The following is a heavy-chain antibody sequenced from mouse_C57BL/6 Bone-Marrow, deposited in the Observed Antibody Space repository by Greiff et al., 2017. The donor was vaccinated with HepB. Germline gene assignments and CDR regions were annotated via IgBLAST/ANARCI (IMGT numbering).Heavy chain of an antibody. V-gene: IGHV1-59*01. CDR2: IDPSDSYT. D-gene: IGHD1-1*01. CDR1: GYTFTSYW. Sequence: VQLQQPGAELVRPGTSVKLSCKASGYTFTSYWMHWVKQRPGQGLEWIGVIDPSDSYTNYNQKFKGKATLTVDTSSSTAYMQLSSLTSEDSAVYYCARGGYYYGTWFAYWGQGTLVTVSA. J-gene: IGHJ3*01. CDR3: ARGGYYYGTWFAY.